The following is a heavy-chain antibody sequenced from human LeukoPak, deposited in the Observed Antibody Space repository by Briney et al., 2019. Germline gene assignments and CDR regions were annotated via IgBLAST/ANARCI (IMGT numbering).Heavy chain of an antibody. V-gene: IGHV4-39*07. J-gene: IGHJ6*04. CDR1: GGSISSSSYS. CDR2: IYYSGST. Sequence: KPSETLSLTCPVSGGSISSSSYSWGWIRQPPGKGLEWIGSIYYSGSTYYNPSLKSRVTISVDTSKNQFSLKLSSVTAADTAVYYCARDLGGSYPPLPVDVWGKGTTVTVSS. CDR3: ARDLGGSYPPLPVDV. D-gene: IGHD3-16*02.